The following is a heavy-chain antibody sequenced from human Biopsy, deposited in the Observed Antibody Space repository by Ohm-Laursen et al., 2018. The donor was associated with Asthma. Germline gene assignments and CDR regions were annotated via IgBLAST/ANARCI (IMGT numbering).Heavy chain of an antibody. CDR3: ARAQDYYDSRGYYRSFDY. CDR2: IYYSGST. V-gene: IGHV4-31*02. D-gene: IGHD3-22*01. Sequence: TLSLTCTVSGGAIDSGAYYWSWIRQLPGKGLEWIGFIYYSGSTYYNPSLKSRVSISIDTSKNQFSLKLSSVTAADTAVYYCARAQDYYDSRGYYRSFDYWGQGKPVTVSS. J-gene: IGHJ4*02. CDR1: GGAIDSGAYY.